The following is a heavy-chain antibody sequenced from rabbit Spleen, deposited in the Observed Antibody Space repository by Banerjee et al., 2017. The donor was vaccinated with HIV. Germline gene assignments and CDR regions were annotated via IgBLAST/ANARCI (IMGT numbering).Heavy chain of an antibody. V-gene: IGHV1S40*01. D-gene: IGHD8-1*01. CDR1: GFPFSEKAV. CDR2: IYVGNSGST. CDR3: ARTGSSWSLNL. Sequence: QSLEESGGDLVKPEGSLTLTCKASGFPFSEKAVMCWVRQAPGKGLEWIACIYVGNSGSTYYASWVNGRFTISSDNAQNTVGLQLNSLTAADTATYFCARTGSSWSLNLWGPGTLVTVS. J-gene: IGHJ4*01.